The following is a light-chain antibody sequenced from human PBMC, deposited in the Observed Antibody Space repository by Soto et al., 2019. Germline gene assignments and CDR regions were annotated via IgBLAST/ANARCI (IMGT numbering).Light chain of an antibody. V-gene: IGKV1-33*01. CDR2: DAS. CDR3: QQYENLPT. J-gene: IGKJ5*01. CDR1: QNINNY. Sequence: DIQITQSQLSLSASVGDRVTITCQASQNINNYLNWYQQKPGRAPKLLIYDASNLEAGVPSRFRGSGSGTDFTFTISRLQPEDIATYYCQQYENLPTFGQGTRLEI.